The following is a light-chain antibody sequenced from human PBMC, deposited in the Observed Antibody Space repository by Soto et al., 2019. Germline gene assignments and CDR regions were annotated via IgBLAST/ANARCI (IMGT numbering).Light chain of an antibody. V-gene: IGLV4-69*01. Sequence: QPVLTQSPSASASLGASVKLTCTLSSGHSSYAIAWHQKQPGKGPRYLMDLNNDGSHSKGDGIPDRFSGSSSGAERYLIXSSLQXXXXADYYCQTWGTGFQVFGGGTQLTVL. J-gene: IGLJ2*01. CDR3: QTWGTGFQV. CDR2: LNNDGSH. CDR1: SGHSSYA.